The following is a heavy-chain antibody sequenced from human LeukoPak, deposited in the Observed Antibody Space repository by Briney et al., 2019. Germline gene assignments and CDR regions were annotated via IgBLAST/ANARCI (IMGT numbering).Heavy chain of an antibody. D-gene: IGHD3-10*01. J-gene: IGHJ4*02. CDR2: IIPILGIA. Sequence: RALVKVSCKASGGTFSSYTISWVRQAPGQGLEWMGRIIPILGIANYAQKFQGRVTITADKSTSTAYMELSSLRSGDTAVYYCARDFVQYYYGSGSLDYWGQGTLVTVSS. V-gene: IGHV1-69*04. CDR1: GGTFSSYT. CDR3: ARDFVQYYYGSGSLDY.